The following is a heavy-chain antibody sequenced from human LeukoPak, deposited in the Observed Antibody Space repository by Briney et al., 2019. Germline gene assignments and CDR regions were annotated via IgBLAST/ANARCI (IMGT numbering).Heavy chain of an antibody. CDR3: ARDARIAVAGTSPESSGY. D-gene: IGHD6-19*01. CDR2: ISSGSSYI. J-gene: IGHJ4*02. Sequence: GGSLRLSCAGSVFTFSSYSMNWVRQAPGKGLEWVSSISSGSSYIYYADSVKGRFTISRDNAKNSLYLQMDSLRAEDTAVYYCARDARIAVAGTSPESSGYWGQGTLVTVSS. V-gene: IGHV3-21*01. CDR1: VFTFSSYS.